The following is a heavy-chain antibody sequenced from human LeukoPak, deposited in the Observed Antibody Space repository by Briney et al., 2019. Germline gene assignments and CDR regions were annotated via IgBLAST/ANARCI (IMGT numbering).Heavy chain of an antibody. D-gene: IGHD2-21*02. CDR1: GGSFSGYY. CDR2: IYYSGST. J-gene: IGHJ6*02. V-gene: IGHV4-59*08. CDR3: ARSPLVYCGGDCYSKYGMDV. Sequence: PSETLSLTCAVYGGSFSGYYWSWIRQPPGKGLEWIGYIYYSGSTNYNPSLKSRVTISVDTSKNQFSLKLSSVTAADTAVYYCARSPLVYCGGDCYSKYGMDVWGQGTTVTVSS.